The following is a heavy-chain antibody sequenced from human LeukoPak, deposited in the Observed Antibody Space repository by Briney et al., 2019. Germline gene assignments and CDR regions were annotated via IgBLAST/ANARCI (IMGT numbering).Heavy chain of an antibody. CDR2: IYYSGST. CDR1: GDSIRNGNHY. V-gene: IGHV4-30-4*01. Sequence: SETLSLTCTVSGDSIRNGNHYWTWIRQSPGTGLEWIGFIYYSGSTYYNPSLESRVSILVDTSKSQFSLKLTSVTAADTAVYYCANQKDSSSFVDYWGQGTLVTVSS. J-gene: IGHJ4*02. D-gene: IGHD6-6*01. CDR3: ANQKDSSSFVDY.